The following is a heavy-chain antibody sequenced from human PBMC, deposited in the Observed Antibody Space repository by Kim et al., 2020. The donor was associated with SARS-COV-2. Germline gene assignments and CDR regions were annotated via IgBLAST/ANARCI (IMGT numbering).Heavy chain of an antibody. J-gene: IGHJ6*02. D-gene: IGHD6-13*01. V-gene: IGHV1-69*01. CDR3: ARDRDSSSFGAV. Sequence: NYAQKFQGRVTITADESTSTAYMELSSLRSEDTAVYYCARDRDSSSFGAVWGQGTTVTVSS.